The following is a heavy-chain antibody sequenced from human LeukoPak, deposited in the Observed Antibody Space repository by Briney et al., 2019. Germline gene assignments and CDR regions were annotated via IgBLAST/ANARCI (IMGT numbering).Heavy chain of an antibody. CDR3: ARSAYPGNSVIED. CDR2: LNTDGSST. Sequence: GGSLRLSCAASGFSFSSYWMHWVRQAPGKGLVWVSRLNTDGSSTNYADSVKGRFTISRGNAKNTLYLQMNSLRAEDTAVYYCARSAYPGNSVIEDWGRGTLVTVSS. D-gene: IGHD4-23*01. V-gene: IGHV3-74*01. CDR1: GFSFSSYW. J-gene: IGHJ4*02.